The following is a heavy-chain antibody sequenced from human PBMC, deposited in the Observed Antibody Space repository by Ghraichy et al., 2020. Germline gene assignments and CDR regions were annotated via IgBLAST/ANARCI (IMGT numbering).Heavy chain of an antibody. J-gene: IGHJ4*02. D-gene: IGHD4-23*01. CDR1: GLTFSSYA. CDR3: AGDLGGGGNWSPSATHY. Sequence: GGSLRLSCAASGLTFSSYAMNWVRQAPGKGLEWVSSISSSSSYIYYADSVKGRFTISRDNAKNSLHLQMNNLRAEDTADYYCAGDLGGGGNWSPSATHYWGQGTLVTVSS. CDR2: ISSSSSYI. V-gene: IGHV3-21*01.